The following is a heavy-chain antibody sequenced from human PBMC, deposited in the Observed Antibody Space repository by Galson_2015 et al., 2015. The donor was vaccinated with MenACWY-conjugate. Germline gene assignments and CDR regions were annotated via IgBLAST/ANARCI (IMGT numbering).Heavy chain of an antibody. J-gene: IGHJ4*02. D-gene: IGHD2-15*01. CDR1: GFIFNNYW. CDR2: IKQDGSEK. V-gene: IGHV3-7*03. CDR3: ARDLGFYSNRNDCYSPY. Sequence: SLRLSCAASGFIFNNYWMSWVRQVPGKGPEWVANIKQDGSEKYYEDSVRGRFTISRDNAKNSLYLQMNSLRAEDTAVYYCARDLGFYSNRNDCYSPYWGQGTLVTVSS.